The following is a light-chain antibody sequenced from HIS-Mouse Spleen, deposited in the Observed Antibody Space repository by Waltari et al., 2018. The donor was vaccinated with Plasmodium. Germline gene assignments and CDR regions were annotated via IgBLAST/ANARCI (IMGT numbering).Light chain of an antibody. CDR1: QSISSY. V-gene: IGKV1-39*01. CDR3: QQNYNTWT. CDR2: AAS. J-gene: IGKJ1*01. Sequence: DIQMTQSPSSLSASVGDRVPITCRASQSISSYLNWYQQKPGKAPKLLIYAASSLQRGVPSRFSGSGSGTDFTLTISSLQPEDFATYYCQQNYNTWTFGQGTKVEIK.